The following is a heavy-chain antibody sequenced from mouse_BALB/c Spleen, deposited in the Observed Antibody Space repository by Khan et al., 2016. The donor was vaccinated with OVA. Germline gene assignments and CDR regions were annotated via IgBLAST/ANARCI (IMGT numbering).Heavy chain of an antibody. D-gene: IGHD1-1*02. CDR1: GFSLSDYG. Sequence: QVQLKESGPGLVAPSQTLSITCTVSGFSLSDYGVSWIRQTPGKGLEWLGVIWGGGSTYYNSALRSRLSISKDNSKSQVFLKMTSLQSDDSAMYYCAKGVWCHYYTMDYWGQGTSVTVSS. V-gene: IGHV2-6-5*01. J-gene: IGHJ4*01. CDR2: IWGGGST. CDR3: AKGVWCHYYTMDY.